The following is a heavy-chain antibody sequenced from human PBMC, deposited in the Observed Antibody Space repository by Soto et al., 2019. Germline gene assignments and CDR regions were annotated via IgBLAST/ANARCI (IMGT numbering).Heavy chain of an antibody. CDR1: GYTFTGYY. V-gene: IGHV1-2*02. D-gene: IGHD2-2*01. CDR2: INPQTGGT. J-gene: IGHJ6*02. CDR3: ARERYQVISDGMDV. Sequence: ASVKVSCKASGYTFTGYYIHWVLEAPGQGLEWMGWINPQTGGTSYAQKFQGRVTLSRDTSINTAYLELTRVRFDDAAVYFCARERYQVISDGMDVWGQGTTVTVSS.